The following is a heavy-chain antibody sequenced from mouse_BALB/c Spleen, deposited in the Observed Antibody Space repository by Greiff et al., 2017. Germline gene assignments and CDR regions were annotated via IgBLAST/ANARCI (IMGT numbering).Heavy chain of an antibody. J-gene: IGHJ4*01. CDR2: ISSGSSTI. CDR3: ARSGDDYGYAMDY. CDR1: GFTFSSFG. D-gene: IGHD2-4*01. Sequence: EVKLMESGGGLVQPGGSRKLSCAASGFTFSSFGMHWVRQAPEKGLEWVAYISSGSSTIYYADTVKGRFTISRDNPKNTLFLQMTSLRSEDTAMYYCARSGDDYGYAMDYWGQGTSVTVSS. V-gene: IGHV5-17*02.